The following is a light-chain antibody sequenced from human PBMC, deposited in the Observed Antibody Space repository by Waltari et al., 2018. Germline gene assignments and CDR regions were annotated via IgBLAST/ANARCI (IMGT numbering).Light chain of an antibody. J-gene: IGLJ2*01. V-gene: IGLV2-14*03. CDR1: RSDIGYYNF. CDR2: DVS. CDR3: ASDTSANTVL. Sequence: QSGLTQPASVSGSPGQSITISCTGTRSDIGYYNFVSWYQQHPGKAPKLVIFDVSRWPSGVSHRFSGSKSGNTAALTISGLQAEDEAAYYCASDTSANTVLFGGGTKVTVL.